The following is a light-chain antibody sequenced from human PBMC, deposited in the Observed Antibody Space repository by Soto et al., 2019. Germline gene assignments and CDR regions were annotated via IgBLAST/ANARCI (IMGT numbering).Light chain of an antibody. CDR1: SSNIGSNP. V-gene: IGLV1-44*01. CDR3: AAWDDNLFGLV. J-gene: IGLJ2*01. CDR2: GSN. Sequence: QSVLAQPPSASGTPGQRVAISCSGTSSNIGSNPVNWFQQLPGTAPKLLIYGSNQRPSGVPDRFSGSKSGTSASLAISGLQSEDEADYYCAAWDDNLFGLVFGGGTQLTVL.